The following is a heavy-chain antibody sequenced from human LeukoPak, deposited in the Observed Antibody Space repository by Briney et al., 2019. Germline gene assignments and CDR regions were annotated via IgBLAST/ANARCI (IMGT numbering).Heavy chain of an antibody. Sequence: GGSLRLSCAASGFTFSDYYINWIRQDPGKGLEWVSSISSSGSAIFYADSVRGRFTISRDNAKNSLFLQMNSLRAEDTAVYYCARDLDVVVGPAHYDALDLWGQGTTVTVS. V-gene: IGHV3-11*04. J-gene: IGHJ3*01. CDR1: GFTFSDYY. CDR2: ISSSGSAI. D-gene: IGHD2-15*01. CDR3: ARDLDVVVGPAHYDALDL.